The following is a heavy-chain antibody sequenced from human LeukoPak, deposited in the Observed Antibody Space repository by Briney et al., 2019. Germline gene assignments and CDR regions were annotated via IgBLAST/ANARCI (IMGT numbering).Heavy chain of an antibody. CDR1: GFTFSSYG. D-gene: IGHD4-17*01. Sequence: GGSLRLSCAASGFTFSSYGMNWLRQAPGKGLEWVSFISSGSRSIYYADSVKGRFTISRDNAKNSLYLQMNSLRTEDTAVYYCARDNYDYGDYYFDYWGQGTLVTVSS. V-gene: IGHV3-21*01. CDR3: ARDNYDYGDYYFDY. CDR2: ISSGSRSI. J-gene: IGHJ4*02.